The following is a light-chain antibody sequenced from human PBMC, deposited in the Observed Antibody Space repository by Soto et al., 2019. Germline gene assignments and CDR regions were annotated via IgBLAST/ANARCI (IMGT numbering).Light chain of an antibody. V-gene: IGKV3-11*01. Sequence: EIVLTQSPATVSLSPGERATLSCWASQSLSSYLAWYQQKPGQAPRLLLYDASNRANGIPARFSGSGSGTDFTLTISSLEPEDFAVYYCQQRSNWPPITFGQGTRLEIK. CDR1: QSLSSY. CDR3: QQRSNWPPIT. J-gene: IGKJ5*01. CDR2: DAS.